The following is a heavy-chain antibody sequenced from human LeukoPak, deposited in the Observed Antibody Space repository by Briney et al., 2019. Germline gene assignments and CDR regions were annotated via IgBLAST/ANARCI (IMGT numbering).Heavy chain of an antibody. V-gene: IGHV3-21*01. D-gene: IGHD6-13*01. CDR2: ISSSSSYI. CDR1: GFTFSSYS. Sequence: GGSLRLSCAASGFTFSSYSMNWVRQAPGKGLEWVSSISSSSSYIYYADSVKGRFTISRDDAKNSLYLQMNSLRAEDTAVYYCARGVAAGLDDYWGQGTLVTVSS. J-gene: IGHJ4*02. CDR3: ARGVAAGLDDY.